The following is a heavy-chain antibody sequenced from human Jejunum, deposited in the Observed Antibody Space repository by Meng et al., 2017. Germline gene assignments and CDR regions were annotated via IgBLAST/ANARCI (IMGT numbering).Heavy chain of an antibody. CDR3: ASDTSVAY. V-gene: IGHV3-7*01. CDR1: GFTFSNYW. D-gene: IGHD4-23*01. CDR2: IKQDGREI. Sequence: GESLKISCTVSGFTFSNYWMTWFRQAPGTGLEWVANIKQDGREINYVGSVEGRFTVSRDKAKNSLYMQMNSMRDGDTAVYYCASDTSVAYWGQGTLVTVSS. J-gene: IGHJ4*02.